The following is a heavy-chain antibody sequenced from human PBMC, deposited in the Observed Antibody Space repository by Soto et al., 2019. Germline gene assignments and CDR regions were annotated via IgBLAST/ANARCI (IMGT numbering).Heavy chain of an antibody. D-gene: IGHD6-6*01. V-gene: IGHV3-30-3*01. J-gene: IGHJ4*02. CDR3: ARSWRASKLVDY. CDR1: GFTFSSYA. CDR2: ISYDGSNK. Sequence: GGSLRLSCAASGFTFSSYAMHWVRQAPGKGLEWVAVISYDGSNKYYADSVKGRFTISRDNSKNTLYLQMNSLRAEDTAVYYCARSWRASKLVDYWSQGTLVTVSS.